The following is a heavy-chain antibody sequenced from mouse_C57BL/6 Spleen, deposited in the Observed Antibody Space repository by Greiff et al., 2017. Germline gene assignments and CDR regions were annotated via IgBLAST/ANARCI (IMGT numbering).Heavy chain of an antibody. J-gene: IGHJ4*01. V-gene: IGHV1-42*01. CDR3: ARRPNYYGSSYYYAMDY. D-gene: IGHD1-1*01. CDR2: ITPSTGGT. Sequence: VHVKQSGPELVKPGASVKISCKASGYSFTGYYMNWVKQSPEKSLEWIGEITPSTGGTTYNQKFKAKATLTVDKSSSTAYMQLKSLTSEDSAVYYCARRPNYYGSSYYYAMDYWGQGTSVTVSS. CDR1: GYSFTGYY.